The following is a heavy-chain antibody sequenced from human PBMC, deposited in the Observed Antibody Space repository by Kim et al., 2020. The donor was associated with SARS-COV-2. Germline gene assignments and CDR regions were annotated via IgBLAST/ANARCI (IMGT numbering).Heavy chain of an antibody. CDR1: GDSISSNSYY. J-gene: IGHJ5*02. Sequence: SETLSLTCTVSGDSISSNSYYWGWIRQPPGKGLEWIGNIYYSGSTYYNPSLKSRVTISVDTSKNQFSLKLTSVTAADTAVYYCVGEWIQLWLFQWFDPWGQGTLVTVSS. V-gene: IGHV4-39*01. D-gene: IGHD5-18*01. CDR2: IYYSGST. CDR3: VGEWIQLWLFQWFDP.